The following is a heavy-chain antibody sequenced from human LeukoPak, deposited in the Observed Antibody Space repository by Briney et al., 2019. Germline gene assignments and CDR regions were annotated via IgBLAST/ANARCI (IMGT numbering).Heavy chain of an antibody. Sequence: GGSLRLSCAVSGFRFSGYNMNWVRQAPGKGLEWIAYISSTTVIYYADSVEGRFTVSRDNAHDSLYLQMSSLTLDDTAVYFCAREGDGSNSGFAYWGQGTLVTVSS. CDR2: ISSTTVI. CDR3: AREGDGSNSGFAY. CDR1: GFRFSGYN. J-gene: IGHJ4*02. V-gene: IGHV3-69-1*01. D-gene: IGHD4-11*01.